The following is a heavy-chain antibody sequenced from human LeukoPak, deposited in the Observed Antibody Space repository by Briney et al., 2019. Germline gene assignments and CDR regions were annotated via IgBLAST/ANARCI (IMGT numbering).Heavy chain of an antibody. CDR1: GGSISSGSYY. V-gene: IGHV4-61*02. Sequence: PSETLSLTCTVSGGSISSGSYYWSWIRQPAGKGLEWIGRIYTSGSTNYNPSLKSRVTISVDTYKNQFSLKLSSVTAADTAVYYCAREDYDFWSGQLDAFDIWGQGTMVTVSS. CDR2: IYTSGST. D-gene: IGHD3-3*01. J-gene: IGHJ3*02. CDR3: AREDYDFWSGQLDAFDI.